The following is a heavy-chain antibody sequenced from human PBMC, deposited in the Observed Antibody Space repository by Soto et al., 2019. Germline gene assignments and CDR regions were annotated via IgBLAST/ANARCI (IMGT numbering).Heavy chain of an antibody. Sequence: PSETLSLTCAVYGGSFSGYYWSWIRQPPGKGLEWIGEINHSGSTNYNPSLKSRVTISVDTSKNQFSRKLSSVTAADTAVYYCASVYIWGSYRIGRAFDIWGQGTMVTVSS. V-gene: IGHV4-34*01. D-gene: IGHD3-16*02. J-gene: IGHJ3*02. CDR1: GGSFSGYY. CDR2: INHSGST. CDR3: ASVYIWGSYRIGRAFDI.